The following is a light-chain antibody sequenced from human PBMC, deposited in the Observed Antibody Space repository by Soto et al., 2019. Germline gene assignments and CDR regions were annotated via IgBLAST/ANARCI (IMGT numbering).Light chain of an antibody. J-gene: IGLJ2*01. V-gene: IGLV2-23*03. Sequence: QSALTQPASVSGSPGQSITISCTGTSSDVGSYNLVSWYQQHPGKAPKLMIYEGSKRPSGVSNRFSGSKSGNTASLTISGLQAEDEADYYCCSYAGSSTFVWIFCGGTKLTVL. CDR2: EGS. CDR3: CSYAGSSTFVWI. CDR1: SSDVGSYNL.